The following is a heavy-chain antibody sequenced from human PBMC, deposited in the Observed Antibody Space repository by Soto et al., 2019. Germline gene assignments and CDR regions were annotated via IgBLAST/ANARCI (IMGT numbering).Heavy chain of an antibody. CDR2: IIPIFGTA. V-gene: IGHV1-69*01. J-gene: IGHJ6*02. CDR3: ARDSGGTTVAFGMDV. D-gene: IGHD4-17*01. CDR1: GGTFSSYA. Sequence: QVQLVQSGAEVKKPGSSVKVSCKASGGTFSSYAISWVRQAPAPGLEWMGGIIPIFGTANYAQKFQGRVTITADESTSTAYMELSSLRSEDTAVYYCARDSGGTTVAFGMDVGVQRTTVTVSS.